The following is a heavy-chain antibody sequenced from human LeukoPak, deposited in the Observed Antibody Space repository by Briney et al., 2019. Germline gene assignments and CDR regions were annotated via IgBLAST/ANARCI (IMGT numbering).Heavy chain of an antibody. V-gene: IGHV1-3*01. D-gene: IGHD2-15*01. CDR2: MNAGNGNT. CDR3: ARGRGTSGSNRDFYYYYYMDV. J-gene: IGHJ6*03. Sequence: ASVKVSCKASGYIFTDCAIHWLRQAPGQRPEWMGWMNAGNGNTKYSQKFQGRITLIRDTSAATAYMELSSLRHDDLAVYYCARGRGTSGSNRDFYYYYYMDVWGKGTTVTVSS. CDR1: GYIFTDCA.